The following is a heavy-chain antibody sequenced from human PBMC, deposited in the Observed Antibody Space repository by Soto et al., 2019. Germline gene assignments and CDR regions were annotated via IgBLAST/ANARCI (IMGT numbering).Heavy chain of an antibody. J-gene: IGHJ4*02. CDR1: GFIFSDYY. CDR2: ISNSGSIT. Sequence: QVHLEESGGGLVKPGGSLRLSCTASGFIFSDYYMSWIRQAPGKGLEWVSDISNSGSITHHADSVEGRFTISRDNAKDSLYLQKNSLRPEDSAIYYCARDHGGGGLALEYWGQGTLVTVSS. V-gene: IGHV3-11*01. CDR3: ARDHGGGGLALEY. D-gene: IGHD3-16*01.